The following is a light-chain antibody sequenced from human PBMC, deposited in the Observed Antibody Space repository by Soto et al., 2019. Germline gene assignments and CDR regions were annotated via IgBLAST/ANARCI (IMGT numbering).Light chain of an antibody. V-gene: IGLV1-44*01. CDR3: ATWDASLSLLYV. Sequence: VLTQPPSASGTPGQRVTISCSGSSSNIGGNTVNWYQQVPGTAPRLVIYKDSKRPSGVPDRFSASKSGTSASLAISGLQSEDEADYYCATWDASLSLLYVFGTGTKVTVL. CDR1: SSNIGGNT. CDR2: KDS. J-gene: IGLJ1*01.